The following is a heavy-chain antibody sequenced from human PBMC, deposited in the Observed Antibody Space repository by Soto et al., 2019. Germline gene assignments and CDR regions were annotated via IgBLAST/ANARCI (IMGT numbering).Heavy chain of an antibody. V-gene: IGHV1-3*01. CDR1: GYTFTNYA. CDR2: INAGNDER. D-gene: IGHD3-16*01. J-gene: IGHJ4*02. CDR3: ARGIWISRHVSYYLDS. Sequence: QVQLVQSGAEVRQPGASVRVSCKASGYTFTNYAIHWVRQAPGQMLECMGLINAGNDERRYSQNFQNRITITRDATASTVYMKLSSLRTENTALYYSARGIWISRHVSYYLDSWGQGALVTVS.